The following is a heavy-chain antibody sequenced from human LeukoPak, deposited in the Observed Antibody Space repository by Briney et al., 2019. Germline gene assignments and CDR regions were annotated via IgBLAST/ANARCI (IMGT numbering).Heavy chain of an antibody. CDR3: ARQGTRFDL. D-gene: IGHD1-1*01. V-gene: IGHV4-39*01. J-gene: IGHJ4*02. Sequence: SETLSLTCTVSGDSISTSNSYWGWIRQSPGKGLEWIGTIYYTGSTYYNPSLKSRAAISVDTSKNQFYLDLTAATAADTAVYYCARQGTRFDLWGQGALVTVSS. CDR1: GDSISTSNSY. CDR2: IYYTGST.